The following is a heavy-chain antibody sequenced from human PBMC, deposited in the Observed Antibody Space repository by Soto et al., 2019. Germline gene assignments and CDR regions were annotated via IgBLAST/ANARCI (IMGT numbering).Heavy chain of an antibody. CDR2: IIPIFGTA. J-gene: IGHJ6*02. CDR3: ARSYYDSSGYSRNYYYYGMDV. D-gene: IGHD3-22*01. CDR1: GGTFSSYA. V-gene: IGHV1-69*06. Sequence: SVKVSCKASGGTFSSYAISWVRQAPGEGLEWMGGIIPIFGTANYAQKFQGRVTITADKSTSTAYMELSSLRSEDTAVYYCARSYYDSSGYSRNYYYYGMDVWGQGTTVTV.